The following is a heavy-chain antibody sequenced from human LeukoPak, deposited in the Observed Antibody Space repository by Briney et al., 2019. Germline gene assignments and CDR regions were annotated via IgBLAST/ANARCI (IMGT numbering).Heavy chain of an antibody. Sequence: ASVKVSCKASGYTFTTYYLHWVRQAPGQGLEWMGWINPTSGGTNYAQKFQGRATMTRDTSISTAYMELSRLRSDDTAVYYCARSPPANYWGQGTLVTVSS. J-gene: IGHJ4*02. CDR3: ARSPPANY. D-gene: IGHD6-25*01. CDR1: GYTFTTYY. CDR2: INPTSGGT. V-gene: IGHV1-2*02.